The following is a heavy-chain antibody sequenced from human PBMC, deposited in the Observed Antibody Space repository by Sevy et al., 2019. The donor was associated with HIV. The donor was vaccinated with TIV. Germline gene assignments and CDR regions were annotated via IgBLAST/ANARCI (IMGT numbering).Heavy chain of an antibody. D-gene: IGHD3-10*01. Sequence: SETLSLTCAVSGYSITSGYLWGWIRQPPGKGLEWIGSVFHSGSTYYNPSLNSRVIISVDTSKNQFSLKLNSVTAADTVVYYCARDSHGSGTYCVPFDSWGQGTLVTVSS. J-gene: IGHJ4*02. CDR2: VFHSGST. V-gene: IGHV4-38-2*01. CDR3: ARDSHGSGTYCVPFDS. CDR1: GYSITSGYL.